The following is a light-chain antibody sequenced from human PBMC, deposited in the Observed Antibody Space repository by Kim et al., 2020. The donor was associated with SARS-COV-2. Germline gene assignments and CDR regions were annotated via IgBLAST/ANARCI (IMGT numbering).Light chain of an antibody. CDR1: SGSIASNY. V-gene: IGLV6-57*01. J-gene: IGLJ3*02. Sequence: GKTVTISCTRSSGSIASNYVQWYQQRPGSSPNTVIYEDNQRPSGVPDRFSGSIDSSSNSASLTISGLKTEDEADYYCQSYDSSNWVFGGGTQLTVL. CDR3: QSYDSSNWV. CDR2: EDN.